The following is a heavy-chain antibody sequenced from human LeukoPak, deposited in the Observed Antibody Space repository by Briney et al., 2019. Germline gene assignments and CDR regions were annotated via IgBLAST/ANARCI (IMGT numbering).Heavy chain of an antibody. CDR1: GGSLISNNYY. J-gene: IGHJ4*02. CDR2: IHYSGSP. V-gene: IGHV4-39*01. Sequence: PSETLSLTCSVSGGSLISNNYYWGWIRQPPGKGLEWIGSIHYSGSPYHNPSLKSRVTISVDTSKNQFSLKLSSVTAADMAVYYCARLLYDRSGYYYFDYWGQGTLVTVSS. D-gene: IGHD3-22*01. CDR3: ARLLYDRSGYYYFDY.